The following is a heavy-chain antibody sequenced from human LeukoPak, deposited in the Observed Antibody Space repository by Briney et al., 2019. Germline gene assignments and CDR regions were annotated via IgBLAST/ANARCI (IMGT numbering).Heavy chain of an antibody. CDR3: AGGISRRWFDP. CDR1: GFTVSSNY. CDR2: IYSGGST. J-gene: IGHJ5*02. Sequence: GGSPRLSCAASGFTVSSNYMSWVRQAPGKGLEWVSVIYSGGSTYYADSVKGRFTISRDNSKNTLYLQMNSLRAEDTAVYYCAGGISRRWFDPWGQGTLVTVSS. V-gene: IGHV3-53*01.